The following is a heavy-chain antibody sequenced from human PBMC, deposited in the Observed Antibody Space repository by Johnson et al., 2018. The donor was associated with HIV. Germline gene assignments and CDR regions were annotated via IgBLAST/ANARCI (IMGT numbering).Heavy chain of an antibody. Sequence: VQLVESGGGVVQPGRSLRLSCAASGFTFSSYAMHWVRQAPGKGLEWVAFISYDGSNKYYADSVKGRFTISRDNSKNTLYLQMNSLRAEDTAVYYCAKVINPSRVDTAMVTVLDAFDIWGQGTMVTVSS. J-gene: IGHJ3*02. CDR2: ISYDGSNK. CDR1: GFTFSSYA. V-gene: IGHV3-30*04. CDR3: AKVINPSRVDTAMVTVLDAFDI. D-gene: IGHD5-18*01.